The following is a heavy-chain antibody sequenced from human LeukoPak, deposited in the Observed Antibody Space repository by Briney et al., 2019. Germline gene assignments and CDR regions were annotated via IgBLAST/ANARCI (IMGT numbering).Heavy chain of an antibody. D-gene: IGHD6-13*01. J-gene: IGHJ5*02. CDR1: GFTFSNAY. CDR2: IKPKTDGETT. Sequence: GGSLRLSCAASGFTFSNAYMNWVRQAPGKGLEWVGRIKPKTDGETTEYAAPVKGRFTISRDDSENTLYLQMNSLKTEDTAVYYCATPGRIPEAANWFDPWGQGTLVTVSS. V-gene: IGHV3-15*07. CDR3: ATPGRIPEAANWFDP.